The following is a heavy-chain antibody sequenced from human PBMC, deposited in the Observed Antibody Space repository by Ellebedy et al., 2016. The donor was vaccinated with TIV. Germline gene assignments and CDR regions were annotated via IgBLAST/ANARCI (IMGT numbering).Heavy chain of an antibody. CDR2: ISHSGRT. CDR1: GGSVSSDGYC. CDR3: ARTVTGRKLFDY. Sequence: MPGGSLRLSCTVSGGSVSSDGYCWSWIRQSPGKGLEWIGYISHSGRTNFNPSLKSRVTMSVDTSENQFSLKVTSVTAADTAVYFCARTVTGRKLFDYWGQGTLVTVSS. V-gene: IGHV4-61*08. D-gene: IGHD6-19*01. J-gene: IGHJ4*02.